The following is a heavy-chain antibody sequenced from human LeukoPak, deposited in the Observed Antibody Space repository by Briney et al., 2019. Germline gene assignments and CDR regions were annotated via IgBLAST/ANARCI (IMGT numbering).Heavy chain of an antibody. CDR1: GFTFSSYW. J-gene: IGHJ6*02. Sequence: AGGSLRLSCAASGFTFSSYWMHWVRQAPGKGLVWVSRINTDGSSTSYADSVKGRFTISRDNSKNTLYLQMNSLRAEDTAVYYCARDNYDILTGYSYYYYGMDVWGQGTTVTVSS. D-gene: IGHD3-9*01. V-gene: IGHV3-74*01. CDR3: ARDNYDILTGYSYYYYGMDV. CDR2: INTDGSST.